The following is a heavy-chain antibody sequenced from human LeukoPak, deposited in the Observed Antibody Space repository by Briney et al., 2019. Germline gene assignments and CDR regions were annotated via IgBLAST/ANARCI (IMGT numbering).Heavy chain of an antibody. D-gene: IGHD3-9*01. V-gene: IGHV1-69*05. J-gene: IGHJ6*03. Sequence: GASVKVSCKASGGTFSGYAISWVRQAPGQGLEWMGGIIPIFGTANYTQKFQGRVTITTDESTSTAYMELSSLRSEDTAVYYCARGGDYDILTGYRSDYYYYYMDVWGKGTTVTVSS. CDR1: GGTFSGYA. CDR3: ARGGDYDILTGYRSDYYYYYMDV. CDR2: IIPIFGTA.